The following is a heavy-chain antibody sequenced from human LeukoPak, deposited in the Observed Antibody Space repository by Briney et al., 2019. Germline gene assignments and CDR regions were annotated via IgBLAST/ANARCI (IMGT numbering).Heavy chain of an antibody. V-gene: IGHV1-46*01. D-gene: IGHD6-19*01. J-gene: IGHJ4*02. Sequence: ASVKVSCKASGYTFTSYYMHWVRQAPGQGLEWMGIINPSGGSTSYAQKFQGRVTVTRDTSTSTVYTELSSLRSEDTAVYYCARVARQGGWYAHLLFYWGQGTLVTVSS. CDR2: INPSGGST. CDR1: GYTFTSYY. CDR3: ARVARQGGWYAHLLFY.